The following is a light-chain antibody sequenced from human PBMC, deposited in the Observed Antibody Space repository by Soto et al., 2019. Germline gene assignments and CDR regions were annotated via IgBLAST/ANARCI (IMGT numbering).Light chain of an antibody. J-gene: IGKJ3*01. CDR3: QQRSNWPPRFT. V-gene: IGKV3-11*01. Sequence: EIVLTQSPATLSLSPGKRATLSCRASQSVSSYLAWYQQKPGQAPRLLIYDASNRATGIPARFSGSGSGTAFTLTISSLEPEDFAVYYCQQRSNWPPRFTFGPGTKVDIK. CDR2: DAS. CDR1: QSVSSY.